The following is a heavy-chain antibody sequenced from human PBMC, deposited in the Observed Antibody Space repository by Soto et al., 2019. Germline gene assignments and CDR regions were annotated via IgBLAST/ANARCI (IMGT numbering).Heavy chain of an antibody. V-gene: IGHV2-26*01. D-gene: IGHD6-19*01. Sequence: QVTLKESGPVLVKPTETLTLRCTVSGLSITDSEMGVSWIRQPPGQPLEWLAHIDSSGEKSYRTFLKSRLGISKDTSKSEIVLTMTNMDPADTATYYCARRHLAVAVSPWFDPWGQGIPVTVSS. CDR3: ARRHLAVAVSPWFDP. CDR1: GLSITDSEMG. CDR2: IDSSGEK. J-gene: IGHJ5*02.